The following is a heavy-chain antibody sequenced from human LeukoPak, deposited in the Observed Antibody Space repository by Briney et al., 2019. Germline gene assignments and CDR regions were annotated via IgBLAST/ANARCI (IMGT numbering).Heavy chain of an antibody. CDR2: IYYSGST. Sequence: PSETLSLTCTVSGGSISSSSYYWGWIRQPPGEGLEWIGSIYYSGSTYYNPSLKSRVTISVDTSKNQFSLKLSSVTAADTAVYYCARLDYYDSSGYYFFDYWGQGTLVTVSS. D-gene: IGHD3-22*01. J-gene: IGHJ4*02. CDR1: GGSISSSSYY. V-gene: IGHV4-39*07. CDR3: ARLDYYDSSGYYFFDY.